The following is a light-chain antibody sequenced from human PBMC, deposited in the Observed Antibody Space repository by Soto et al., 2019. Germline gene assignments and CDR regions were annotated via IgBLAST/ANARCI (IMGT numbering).Light chain of an antibody. CDR1: QSIWNF. Sequence: EIGLTQSPATLSLSPGERATLSCRASQSIWNFLAWYQHKPGQAPRLLIYGASNRATGIPARLSGGGYGTDLTITISSIQPEDFELYYCQQHFNGPITFGQGTRLEIK. V-gene: IGKV3-11*01. CDR3: QQHFNGPIT. CDR2: GAS. J-gene: IGKJ5*01.